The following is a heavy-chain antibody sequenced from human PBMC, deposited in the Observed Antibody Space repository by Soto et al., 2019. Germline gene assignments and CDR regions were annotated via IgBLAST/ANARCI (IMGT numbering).Heavy chain of an antibody. V-gene: IGHV4-4*07. CDR3: ARESRSELGTVEY. D-gene: IGHD1-1*01. J-gene: IGHJ4*02. CDR1: GASISNYY. CDR2: IYASGTT. Sequence: SDTLSLTCTVSGASISNYYWSWIRQPAGKGLECLGRIYASGTTTYNPSLRSRVTMSVDTSKNQFSLNLNSVTAADTAVYYCARESRSELGTVEYWGQGTLVTVSS.